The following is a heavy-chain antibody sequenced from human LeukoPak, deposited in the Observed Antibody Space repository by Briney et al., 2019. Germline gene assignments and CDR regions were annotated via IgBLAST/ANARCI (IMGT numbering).Heavy chain of an antibody. Sequence: SQTLSLTCTVSGDSISSGRYYWSWVRQPAGKELEWIGRIYTSGKTDYNPYTPSLKSRVTVSLDTSKNQLSLFLTSVTAADTAMYYCARSFSGSYYFEYWGQGTLVTVSS. CDR3: ARSFSGSYYFEY. V-gene: IGHV4-61*02. CDR1: GDSISSGRYY. D-gene: IGHD1-26*01. J-gene: IGHJ4*02. CDR2: IYTSGKT.